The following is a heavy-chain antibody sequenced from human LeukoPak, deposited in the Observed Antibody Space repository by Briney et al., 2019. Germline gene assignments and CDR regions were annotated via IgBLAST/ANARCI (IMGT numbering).Heavy chain of an antibody. Sequence: ASVKVSCKASGYTFTSYGISWVRQAPGQGLEWMGWISAYNGNTNYAQKLQGRVTMTTDTSTSTAYMELRSLRSDDTAMYYCAREARTQQLVSFDYWGQGTLVTVSS. CDR1: GYTFTSYG. CDR3: AREARTQQLVSFDY. J-gene: IGHJ4*02. V-gene: IGHV1-18*01. CDR2: ISAYNGNT. D-gene: IGHD6-13*01.